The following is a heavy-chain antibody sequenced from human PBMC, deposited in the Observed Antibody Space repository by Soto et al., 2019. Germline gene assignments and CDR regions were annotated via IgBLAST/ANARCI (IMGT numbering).Heavy chain of an antibody. Sequence: QITLNESGPTLVKPTQTLTLTCTFSGFSLGTYGVGVGWIRQPPGKALEWLALIYWDDDKRYSPSLKSRLTLTKDTSNSQVFLTLTNMDPVDTATYYCAHRGGGIVDWYFDLWGRGTPVIVSS. J-gene: IGHJ2*01. D-gene: IGHD1-26*01. V-gene: IGHV2-5*02. CDR1: GFSLGTYGVG. CDR3: AHRGGGIVDWYFDL. CDR2: IYWDDDK.